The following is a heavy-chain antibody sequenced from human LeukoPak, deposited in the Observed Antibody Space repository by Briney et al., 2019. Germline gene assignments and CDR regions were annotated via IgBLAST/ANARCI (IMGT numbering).Heavy chain of an antibody. CDR1: GFTFSSFG. J-gene: IGHJ4*02. CDR3: ANRVASHHGY. V-gene: IGHV3-23*01. Sequence: GGSLRLSCAASGFTFSSFGMSWVRQAPGKGLEWVSAISSTGGTAYYADSVKGRFTISRDNSKNTLYLQMNSLRAEDTAVYYCANRVASHHGYWGQGTLVTVSS. D-gene: IGHD2-2*01. CDR2: ISSTGGTA.